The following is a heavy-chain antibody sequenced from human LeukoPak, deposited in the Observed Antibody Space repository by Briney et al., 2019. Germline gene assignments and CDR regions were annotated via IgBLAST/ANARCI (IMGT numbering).Heavy chain of an antibody. Sequence: GGSLRLSCAASGFTFSGYWMSWVRQAPGKGLEWVSFISTSSSHIYYADSVKGRFTISRDNARNSVSLQMNSLRAEDTAVYYCARQVSGYGSGSFYFDYWGQGMLVTVSS. CDR2: ISTSSSHI. V-gene: IGHV3-21*01. CDR1: GFTFSGYW. CDR3: ARQVSGYGSGSFYFDY. J-gene: IGHJ4*02. D-gene: IGHD3-10*01.